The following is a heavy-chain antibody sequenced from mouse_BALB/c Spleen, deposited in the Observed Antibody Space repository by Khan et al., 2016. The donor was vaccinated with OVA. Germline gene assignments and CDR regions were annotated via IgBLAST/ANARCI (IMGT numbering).Heavy chain of an antibody. CDR2: IDPENGKT. CDR1: GFNINDYY. Sequence: VQLKQSGAELVRPGALVKLSCKASGFNINDYYMHWVKQRPEQGLEWIGWIDPENGKTIYDPKFQGKASITADTSSNTAYLQLSSLTSEDAAVSYCARSGYFAWFAYWGQGTLVTVSA. CDR3: ARSGYFAWFAY. J-gene: IGHJ3*01. V-gene: IGHV14-1*02.